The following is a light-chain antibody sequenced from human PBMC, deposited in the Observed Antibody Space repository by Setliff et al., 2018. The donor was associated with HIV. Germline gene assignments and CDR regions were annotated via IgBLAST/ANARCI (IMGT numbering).Light chain of an antibody. CDR1: NSNIGTTT. Sequence: QSALTQSPSVSGTPGQRVTISCTGSNSNIGTTTVNWYQHLPGAAPKLIIYTNSHRPSVVPDRFSVSKSGTSASLAISGLRSADEAEYYCASWDDSLKVDVFGSGTKVTVL. V-gene: IGLV1-44*01. CDR3: ASWDDSLKVDV. CDR2: TNS. J-gene: IGLJ1*01.